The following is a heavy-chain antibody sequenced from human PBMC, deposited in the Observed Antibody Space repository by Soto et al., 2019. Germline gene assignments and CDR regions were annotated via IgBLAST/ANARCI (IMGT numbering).Heavy chain of an antibody. V-gene: IGHV5-51*01. CDR1: GYNFNTYW. D-gene: IGHD5-18*01. CDR2: IYPGDFDT. Sequence: PGESLKISCTGSGYNFNTYWIGWVRQMPGKGLEWMGIIYPGDFDTRYSQSFQGHLTMPVDKSINTAYLQWSSLETSDTAMYYCARLLGYSYGYQEFFDSWGQGTPVTVSS. J-gene: IGHJ4*02. CDR3: ARLLGYSYGYQEFFDS.